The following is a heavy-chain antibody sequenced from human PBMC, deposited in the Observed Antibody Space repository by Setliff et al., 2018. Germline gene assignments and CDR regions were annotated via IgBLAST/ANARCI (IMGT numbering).Heavy chain of an antibody. CDR1: GGTFSSYA. CDR3: ARAQVAVAGTIFDY. CDR2: IIPILGTA. V-gene: IGHV1-69*05. Sequence: ASVKVSCKASGGTFSSYAISWVRQAPGQGLEWMGGIIPILGTANYAQKFQGRVTITTDESTSTAYMELSSLRSEDTAVYYCARAQVAVAGTIFDYWGQGTLVTVSS. D-gene: IGHD6-19*01. J-gene: IGHJ4*02.